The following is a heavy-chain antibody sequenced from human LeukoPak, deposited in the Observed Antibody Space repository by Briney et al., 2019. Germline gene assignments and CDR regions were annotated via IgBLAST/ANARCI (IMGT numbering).Heavy chain of an antibody. CDR2: INPNSGGT. CDR3: ARESRGYCTNGVCTNFDY. CDR1: GYTFTGYY. J-gene: IGHJ4*02. Sequence: ASVKVSCXASGYTFTGYYMHWVRQAPGQGLEWMGRINPNSGGTNCAQKFQGRVTMTRDTSISTAYMELSRLRSDDTAVYYCARESRGYCTNGVCTNFDYWGQGTLVTISS. D-gene: IGHD2-8*01. V-gene: IGHV1-2*06.